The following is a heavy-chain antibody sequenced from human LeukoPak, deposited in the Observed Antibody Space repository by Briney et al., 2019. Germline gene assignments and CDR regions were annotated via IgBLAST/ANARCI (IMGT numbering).Heavy chain of an antibody. Sequence: GGSLRLSCAASGFTFSSYGMHWVRQAPGKGLEWVAVIWYDGSNKYYADSVKGRFTISRDNSKNTLYLQMNSLRAEDAAVYCCAKDPRGSYSRDYYYYMDVWGKGTTVTVSS. CDR2: IWYDGSNK. J-gene: IGHJ6*03. V-gene: IGHV3-33*06. CDR1: GFTFSSYG. CDR3: AKDPRGSYSRDYYYYMDV. D-gene: IGHD1-26*01.